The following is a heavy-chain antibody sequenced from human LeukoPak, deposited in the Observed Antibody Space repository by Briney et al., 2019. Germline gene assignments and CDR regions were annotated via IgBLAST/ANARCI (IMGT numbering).Heavy chain of an antibody. J-gene: IGHJ4*02. CDR1: GFTFSSYA. V-gene: IGHV3-23*01. D-gene: IGHD2-8*02. Sequence: GGSLRLSCAASGFTFSSYAMSWVRQAPGKGLEWVSVISSSGGSTYYADSVKGRFTISRDSSKNTLYLQMNSLRAEDTAVYYCARDHSGYFDYWGQGTLVTVSS. CDR3: ARDHSGYFDY. CDR2: ISSSGGST.